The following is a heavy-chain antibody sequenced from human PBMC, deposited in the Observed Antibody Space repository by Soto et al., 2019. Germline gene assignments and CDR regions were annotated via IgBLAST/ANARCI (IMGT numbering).Heavy chain of an antibody. J-gene: IGHJ6*03. CDR3: ARVILDGDSYYYYMDV. V-gene: IGHV4-34*01. Sequence: SETLSLTCAVYGGSFSGYYWSWIRQPPGKGLEWIGEINHSGSTNYNTSLKSRVTISVDTSKNQFSLKLSSVTAADTAVYYCARVILDGDSYYYYMDVWGKGTTVTVSS. D-gene: IGHD4-17*01. CDR2: INHSGST. CDR1: GGSFSGYY.